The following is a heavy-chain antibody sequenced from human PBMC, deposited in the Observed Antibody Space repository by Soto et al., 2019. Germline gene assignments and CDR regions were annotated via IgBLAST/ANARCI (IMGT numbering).Heavy chain of an antibody. CDR2: ITGGGGST. V-gene: IGHV3-23*01. J-gene: IGHJ4*02. CDR3: AKGSASARPYYFDY. CDR1: GFTFSSYA. D-gene: IGHD2-15*01. Sequence: GGSLILSCAASGFTFSSYAMSWVRQAPGEGLGWVSAITGGGGSTYYADSVKGRFTISRDNSRDTLYLQMNSLRAEDTAVYYCAKGSASARPYYFDYWGQGDLVTVSS.